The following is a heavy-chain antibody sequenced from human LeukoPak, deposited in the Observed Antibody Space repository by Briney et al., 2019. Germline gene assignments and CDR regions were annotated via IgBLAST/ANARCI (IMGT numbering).Heavy chain of an antibody. Sequence: ASVKVSCKASGYTLTCYYIHWVRQAPGQGLEWMGRINCNGGGTSYAQKFQGRVTMTRDTSISTAYMELDRLTSDDTAVYYCARDYGPYPGCSWFDPWGQGTLVTVSS. D-gene: IGHD2-21*01. CDR1: GYTLTCYY. CDR3: ARDYGPYPGCSWFDP. CDR2: INCNGGGT. V-gene: IGHV1-2*06. J-gene: IGHJ5*02.